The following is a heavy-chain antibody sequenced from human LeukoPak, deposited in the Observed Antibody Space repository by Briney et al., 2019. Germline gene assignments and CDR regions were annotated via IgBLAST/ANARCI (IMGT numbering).Heavy chain of an antibody. CDR1: SGSISSYC. Sequence: SETLSLTCTVSSGSISSYCWGWIRQPPGKGLEWIAYICYSGSINYNPSLNSRVTISVDTSKKQLSLDLDSVTAADTAVYYCAEAKATGNWFDPWGQGTLVTVSS. CDR2: ICYSGSI. V-gene: IGHV4-59*01. J-gene: IGHJ5*02. CDR3: AEAKATGNWFDP. D-gene: IGHD1-1*01.